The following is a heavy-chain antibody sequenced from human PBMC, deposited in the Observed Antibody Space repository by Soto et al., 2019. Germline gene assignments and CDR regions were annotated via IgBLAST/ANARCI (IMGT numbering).Heavy chain of an antibody. Sequence: GGSLRLSCAASGFTFSSYAMSWVRQAPGKGLEWVSGISGSGDSTYYADSVKGRFTISRDNSKNTLYLQMKSLRAEETAVYYFAKGVPGIAVAGTGYFQHWGQGTLVTVSS. CDR2: ISGSGDST. CDR3: AKGVPGIAVAGTGYFQH. J-gene: IGHJ1*01. V-gene: IGHV3-23*01. D-gene: IGHD6-19*01. CDR1: GFTFSSYA.